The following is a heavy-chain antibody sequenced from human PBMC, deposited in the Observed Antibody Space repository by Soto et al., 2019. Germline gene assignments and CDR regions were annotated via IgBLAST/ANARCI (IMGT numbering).Heavy chain of an antibody. D-gene: IGHD2-2*01. CDR2: IIPIFGTA. CDR1: GGTFSSYA. Sequence: QVQLVQSGAEVKKPGSSVKVSCKASGGTFSSYAISWVRQAPGQGLEWMGGIIPIFGTANYAQKFQGRVTITADESTRTAYMELSSLRSEDTAVYYCAIVLVPAAIHYYGMDVWGQGTTVTVSS. J-gene: IGHJ6*02. CDR3: AIVLVPAAIHYYGMDV. V-gene: IGHV1-69*12.